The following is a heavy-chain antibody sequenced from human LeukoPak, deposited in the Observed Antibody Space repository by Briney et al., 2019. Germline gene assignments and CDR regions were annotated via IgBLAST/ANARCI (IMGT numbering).Heavy chain of an antibody. CDR3: AKVLRTTRWNDAFDI. D-gene: IGHD2/OR15-2a*01. J-gene: IGHJ3*02. Sequence: SGGSLRLSCAASGFTFSSYAMSWVRQAPGKGLEWVSTISGSGGSTFYADSVKGRFTISRDNSKNTLCLQMNSLRAEDTAVYYCAKVLRTTRWNDAFDIWGQGTMVTVSS. V-gene: IGHV3-23*01. CDR1: GFTFSSYA. CDR2: ISGSGGST.